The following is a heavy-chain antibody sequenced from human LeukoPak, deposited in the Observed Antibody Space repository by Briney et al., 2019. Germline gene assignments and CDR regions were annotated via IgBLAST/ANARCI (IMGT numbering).Heavy chain of an antibody. Sequence: SETLSLTCAVYGGSFSGYYWSWIRQPPGKGLEWIGEINHSGSTNYNPSLKSRVTISVDTSKNQFSLKLSSVTAADTAVYYCARGGASSTCPPQYYYYGMDVWGQGTTVTVSS. J-gene: IGHJ6*02. CDR1: GGSFSGYY. V-gene: IGHV4-34*09. CDR3: ARGGASSTCPPQYYYYGMDV. CDR2: INHSGST. D-gene: IGHD2-2*01.